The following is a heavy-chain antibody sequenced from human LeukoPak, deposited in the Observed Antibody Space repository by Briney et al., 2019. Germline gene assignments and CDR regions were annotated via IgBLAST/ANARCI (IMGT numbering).Heavy chain of an antibody. V-gene: IGHV3-74*01. D-gene: IGHD1-14*01. CDR1: GFTFSSYW. CDR2: IGSYGSGA. Sequence: GGSLRLSCAASGFTFSSYWMHWVRQAPGKGLVWLSRIGSYGSGATYGDSVKGRFTTSRDNAKNTLYLQMNNLRAEDTAEYYCVRDSHHAGFNNELDYWGQGTPGNVSS. CDR3: VRDSHHAGFNNELDY. J-gene: IGHJ4*01.